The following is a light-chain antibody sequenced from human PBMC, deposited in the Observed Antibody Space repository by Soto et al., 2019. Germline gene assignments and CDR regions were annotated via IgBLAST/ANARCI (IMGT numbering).Light chain of an antibody. Sequence: QSALTQPASVSGSPGQSITISCTGTSSDDGTYDYVSWYQQHPDKAPKLMIYEVSNRPSGVSNRFSGSKSVNTATLTISGLQADDEADYYCSSYTSSSTRGFGTGTKVTVL. CDR3: SSYTSSSTRG. V-gene: IGLV2-14*03. J-gene: IGLJ1*01. CDR1: SSDDGTYDY. CDR2: EVS.